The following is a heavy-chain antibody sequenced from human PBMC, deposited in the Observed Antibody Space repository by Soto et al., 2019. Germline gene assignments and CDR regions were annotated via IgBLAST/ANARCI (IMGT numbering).Heavy chain of an antibody. CDR1: GYTFTSYD. V-gene: IGHV1-8*01. CDR3: ARRAGSSGWYVYYYGMDV. CDR2: MNPNSGNT. D-gene: IGHD6-19*01. Sequence: GASVKVSCKASGYTFTSYDINWVRQATGQGLEWMGWMNPNSGNTDYAQKFQGRVTMTRNTSISTAYMELSSLRSEDTAVYYCARRAGSSGWYVYYYGMDVWGQGTTVTVSS. J-gene: IGHJ6*02.